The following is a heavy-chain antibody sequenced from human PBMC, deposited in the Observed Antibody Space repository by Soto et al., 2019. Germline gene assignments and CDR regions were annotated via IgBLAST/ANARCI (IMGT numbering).Heavy chain of an antibody. V-gene: IGHV4-30-4*01. Sequence: SETLSLTCTVSGGSISSGDYYWSWIRQPPGKGLEWIGYIYYSGSTYYNPSLKSRVTISVDTSKNQFSLKLSSVTAAGTAVYYCAATGYSSSRDSFDIWGQGTMVTVSS. CDR3: AATGYSSSRDSFDI. D-gene: IGHD6-13*01. CDR2: IYYSGST. CDR1: GGSISSGDYY. J-gene: IGHJ3*02.